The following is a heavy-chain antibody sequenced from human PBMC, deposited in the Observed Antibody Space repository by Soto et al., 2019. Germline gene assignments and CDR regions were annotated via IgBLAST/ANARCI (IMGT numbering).Heavy chain of an antibody. CDR3: AHSEYSSSLRYYYYYMDV. D-gene: IGHD6-13*01. V-gene: IGHV2-5*02. J-gene: IGHJ6*03. Sequence: SGPTLVNPTQTLTLTCTFSGFSLSTSGVGVGWIRQPPGKALEWLALIYWDDDKRYSPSLKSRLTITKDTSKNQVVLTMTNMDPVDTATYYCAHSEYSSSLRYYYYYMDVWGKGTTVTVSS. CDR2: IYWDDDK. CDR1: GFSLSTSGVG.